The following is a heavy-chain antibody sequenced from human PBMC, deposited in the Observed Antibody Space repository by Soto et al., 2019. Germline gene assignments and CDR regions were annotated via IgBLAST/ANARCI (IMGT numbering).Heavy chain of an antibody. V-gene: IGHV3-33*01. D-gene: IGHD2-15*01. Sequence: GGSLRLSCAASGFTFSSYGMHWVRQAPGKGLEWVAVIWYDGSNKYYADSVKGRFTISRDNSKNTLYLQMNSLRAEDTAVYYCARDGRAISYSSDYYGMDVWGQGTTVTVSS. CDR3: ARDGRAISYSSDYYGMDV. CDR1: GFTFSSYG. CDR2: IWYDGSNK. J-gene: IGHJ6*02.